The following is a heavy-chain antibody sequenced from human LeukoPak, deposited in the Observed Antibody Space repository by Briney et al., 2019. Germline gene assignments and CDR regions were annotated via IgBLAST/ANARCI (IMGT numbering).Heavy chain of an antibody. CDR2: INPSGGST. D-gene: IGHD1-14*01. Sequence: ASVKVSCKASGYTFTSYYMHWVRQAPGQGLEWMGIINPSGGSTSYAQKFQVRVTMTRDTSTSTVYMELSSLRSEDTAVYYCARDLSVAMIGRRNHDYFDYWGQGTLVTVSS. CDR1: GYTFTSYY. CDR3: ARDLSVAMIGRRNHDYFDY. J-gene: IGHJ4*02. V-gene: IGHV1-46*01.